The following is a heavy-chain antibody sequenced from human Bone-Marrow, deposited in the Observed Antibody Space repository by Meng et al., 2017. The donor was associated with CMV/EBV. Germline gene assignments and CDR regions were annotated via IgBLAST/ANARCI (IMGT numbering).Heavy chain of an antibody. D-gene: IGHD6-13*01. J-gene: IGHJ4*02. CDR2: ISGGGDIT. CDR1: GFTFSSYA. V-gene: IGHV3-23*01. Sequence: GGSLRLSCAASGFTFSSYAMSWVRQAPGKGLEWVSYISGGGDITDSADSVKGRFTTSRDNSKNTVYLQMNSLRAEDTAVYYCAKQGLAIAAAGTFDDWDQGTVVTVSS. CDR3: AKQGLAIAAAGTFDD.